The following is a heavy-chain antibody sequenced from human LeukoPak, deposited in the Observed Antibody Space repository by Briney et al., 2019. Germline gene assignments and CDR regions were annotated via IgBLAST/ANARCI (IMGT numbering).Heavy chain of an antibody. D-gene: IGHD6-19*01. V-gene: IGHV4-59*08. J-gene: IGHJ4*02. CDR1: GASIGSHS. CDR2: IYNSGGT. CDR3: ARLSPSSIAVAGTPPDY. Sequence: SETLSLTCSVSGASIGSHSWSWIRQPPGKGLEWIGYIYNSGGTNYNPSLTSRVTMSADTSKNQISLKLGSVTAADTAMYYCARLSPSSIAVAGTPPDYWGQGTLVTVSS.